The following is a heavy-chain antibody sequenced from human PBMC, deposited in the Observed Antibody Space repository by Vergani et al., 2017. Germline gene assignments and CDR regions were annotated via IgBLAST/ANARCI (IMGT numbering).Heavy chain of an antibody. CDR3: ARAPTDYYGSGSYYH. V-gene: IGHV4-4*03. J-gene: IGHJ5*02. D-gene: IGHD3-10*01. CDR1: GDSISSNNC. Sequence: QVQLQESGPGLVKPPGTLSLTCAVSGDSISSNNCWTWVRQPPGKGLEWIGEICHTEDTKYSPSLKSRVTVSVDESRNLFSLRLNSVTAADTAVYYCARAPTDYYGSGSYYHWGQGTLVTVSS. CDR2: ICHTEDT.